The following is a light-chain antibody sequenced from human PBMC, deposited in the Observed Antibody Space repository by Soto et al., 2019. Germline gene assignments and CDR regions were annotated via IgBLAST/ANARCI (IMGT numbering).Light chain of an antibody. J-gene: IGKJ1*01. CDR1: RNIERW. CDR2: DAS. CDR3: QHCETYGA. V-gene: IGKV1-5*01. Sequence: DIQMTQSPSTLSASLGDRVTITCRASRNIERWLAWYQQKPGKAPRRLIYDASTLETGVPSRFSGGGSWTEFKLAISSLEPDDNATYYCQHCETYGAFGEGAKVE.